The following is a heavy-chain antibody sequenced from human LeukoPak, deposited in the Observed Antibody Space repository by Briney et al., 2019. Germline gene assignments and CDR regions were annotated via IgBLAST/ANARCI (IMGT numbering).Heavy chain of an antibody. Sequence: SETLSLTCIVSGGSISSYYWSWIRQPPGKAREWIGYIYYTGSTNYNPSLKSRVTISVDTSKNQLSLKLRSVTAADTAVYYCARQDSGTYLNPLDIWGQGTVVTVSS. V-gene: IGHV4-59*08. J-gene: IGHJ3*02. CDR3: ARQDSGTYLNPLDI. D-gene: IGHD1-26*01. CDR2: IYYTGST. CDR1: GGSISSYY.